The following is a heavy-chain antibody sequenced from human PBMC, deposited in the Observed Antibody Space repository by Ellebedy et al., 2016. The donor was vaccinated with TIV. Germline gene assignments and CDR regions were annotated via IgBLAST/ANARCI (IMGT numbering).Heavy chain of an antibody. J-gene: IGHJ4*02. V-gene: IGHV6-1*01. CDR2: TYYRSKWYD. CDR3: ARWSYNSSPI. Sequence: MPSETLSLTCAISGDTVSSDSTARNWIRQSPSRGLEWLGRTYYRSKWYDDYAMSVKSRITISADSSKNQFSLLLNSVTPEDTAVYYCARWSYNSSPIWGQGTLVTVSA. CDR1: GDTVSSDSTA. D-gene: IGHD3-22*01.